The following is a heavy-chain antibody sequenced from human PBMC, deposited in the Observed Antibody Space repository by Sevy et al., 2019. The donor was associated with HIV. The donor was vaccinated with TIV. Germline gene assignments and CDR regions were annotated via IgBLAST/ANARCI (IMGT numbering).Heavy chain of an antibody. Sequence: GGSLRLSCAASGFTFSNYGMHWVRQAPGKELEWVAVIAYDGSKKYYADSVKGRFTISRDNSKNTLYLQMNSLGTEDTAVYYCAKRPSLFYLLDDWGQGTLVTVSS. CDR3: AKRPSLFYLLDD. D-gene: IGHD3-3*01. V-gene: IGHV3-30*18. J-gene: IGHJ4*02. CDR2: IAYDGSKK. CDR1: GFTFSNYG.